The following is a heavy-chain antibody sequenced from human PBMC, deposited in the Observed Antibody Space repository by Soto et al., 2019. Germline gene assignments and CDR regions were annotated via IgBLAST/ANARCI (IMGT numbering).Heavy chain of an antibody. V-gene: IGHV4-31*03. D-gene: IGHD3-16*01. Sequence: PSETLSLTCTVSGGSISSGGYYWSWIRQHPGKGLEWIGYIYYSGSTYYNPSLKSRVTISVDTSKNQFSLKLSSVTAADTAVYYCARDLGQVNTPAHNYFDFWGQGSLVTVSS. J-gene: IGHJ4*02. CDR3: ARDLGQVNTPAHNYFDF. CDR2: IYYSGST. CDR1: GGSISSGGYY.